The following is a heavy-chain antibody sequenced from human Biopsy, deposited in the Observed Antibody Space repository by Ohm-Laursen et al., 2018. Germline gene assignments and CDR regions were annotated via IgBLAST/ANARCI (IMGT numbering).Heavy chain of an antibody. V-gene: IGHV4-59*01. J-gene: IGHJ4*02. CDR2: IYYTGHT. Sequence: SQTLSLTCTVSGGSIESYYWNWIRQSPGKGLEWIGFIYYTGHTNYSPSLKSRATISVDTSKNQFSLKVISVTAADTAVYYCARLTGDPSYWGQGILVTVSS. CDR1: GGSIESYY. D-gene: IGHD7-27*01. CDR3: ARLTGDPSY.